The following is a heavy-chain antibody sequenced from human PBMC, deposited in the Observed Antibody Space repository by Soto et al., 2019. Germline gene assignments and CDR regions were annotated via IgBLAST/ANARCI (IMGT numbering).Heavy chain of an antibody. V-gene: IGHV4-31*03. Sequence: QVQLQESGPGLVKPSQTLSLTCTVSGDSITSGGYYWTWIRQYPGKGLEYIGCIYYSGVTYYNPSLKSRVPISVSPSTTQFSLKLSSVTAADTAMYYCARELRGRGSGRFDPWGQGTLVTVSS. J-gene: IGHJ5*02. D-gene: IGHD3-10*01. CDR2: IYYSGVT. CDR1: GDSITSGGYY. CDR3: ARELRGRGSGRFDP.